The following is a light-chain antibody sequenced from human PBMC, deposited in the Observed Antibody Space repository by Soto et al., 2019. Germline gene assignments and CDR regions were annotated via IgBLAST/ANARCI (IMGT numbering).Light chain of an antibody. Sequence: QSALTQPRSVSGSPGQSVTISCTGTSGDVGYYNYVSWYQQLPGKAPKVMIYDVTERPSGVPDRFSGSKSGNTASLTISGLQAEDEADYYCCSYTGTPRYVLGTGTKVTVL. V-gene: IGLV2-11*01. CDR2: DVT. CDR1: SGDVGYYNY. CDR3: CSYTGTPRYV. J-gene: IGLJ1*01.